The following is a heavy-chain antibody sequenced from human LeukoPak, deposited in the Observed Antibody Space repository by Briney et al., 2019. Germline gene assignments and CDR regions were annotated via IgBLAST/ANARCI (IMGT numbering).Heavy chain of an antibody. CDR2: IYYSGST. CDR3: ARALTDVYYYYMDV. V-gene: IGHV4-59*01. J-gene: IGHJ6*03. CDR1: GGSISGYY. D-gene: IGHD2-8*02. Sequence: PSETLSLTCSVSGGSISGYYWSWIRQPPGKGLEWIGYIYYSGSTNYNPSLKSRVTISVDTSKNQFSLKLSSVTAADTAVYYCARALTDVYYYYMDVWGKGTTVTISS.